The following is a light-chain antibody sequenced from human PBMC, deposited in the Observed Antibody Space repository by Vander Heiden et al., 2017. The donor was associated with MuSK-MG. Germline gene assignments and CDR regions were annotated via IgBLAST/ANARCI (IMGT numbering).Light chain of an antibody. CDR1: QSISSW. CDR2: DAS. Sequence: DIQMTQSPSTLSASVGDRVTITCRASQSISSWLAWYQQKPGKAPKLLIYDASSLESGVPSRFSGSGSGTEFTLTISSLQPDDFATYYFQQYNSMTFGQGTKVEIK. J-gene: IGKJ1*01. CDR3: QQYNSMT. V-gene: IGKV1-5*01.